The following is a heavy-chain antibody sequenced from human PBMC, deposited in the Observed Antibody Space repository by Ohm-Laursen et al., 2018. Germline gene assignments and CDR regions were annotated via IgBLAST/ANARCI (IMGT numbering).Heavy chain of an antibody. Sequence: SLRLSCTAPGFTFSGSAMHWVRQASGKGLEWVGRIRSKANSYATAYAASVKGRFTISRDDSKNTAYLQMNSLKTEDTAVYYCTSRPPLLMVYAEGDYWGQGTLVTVSS. CDR3: TSRPPLLMVYAEGDY. D-gene: IGHD2-8*01. CDR1: GFTFSGSA. J-gene: IGHJ4*02. V-gene: IGHV3-73*01. CDR2: IRSKANSYAT.